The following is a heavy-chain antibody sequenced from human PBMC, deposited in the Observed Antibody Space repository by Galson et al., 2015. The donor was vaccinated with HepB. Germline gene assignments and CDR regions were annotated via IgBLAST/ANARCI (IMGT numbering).Heavy chain of an antibody. CDR1: GFIFNNHA. CDR2: VSYDGTKK. D-gene: IGHD3-22*01. Sequence: SLRLSCAASGFIFNNHAMHWVRQAPGKGLEWVALVSYDGTKKYYADSVRGRFTISRDNSKNTLYLQMNSLSAEDTAVYYCAREGRDGYYYFDFWDQGTLVTVSS. CDR3: AREGRDGYYYFDF. J-gene: IGHJ4*02. V-gene: IGHV3-30*04.